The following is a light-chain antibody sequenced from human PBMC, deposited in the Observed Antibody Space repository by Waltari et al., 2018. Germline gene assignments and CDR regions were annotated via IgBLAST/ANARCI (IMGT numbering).Light chain of an antibody. Sequence: QSVLTQPPSASGTPGQRVTISCSGSASNIGGNVVNWYQQLPGKAPKRLIYRSDHRPSGVPDRFSGSKSGTSASLAISGLLSDDEADYYWAAWDDSLHGHWVFGGGTKVTVL. V-gene: IGLV1-44*01. CDR1: ASNIGGNV. J-gene: IGLJ3*02. CDR2: RSD. CDR3: AAWDDSLHGHWV.